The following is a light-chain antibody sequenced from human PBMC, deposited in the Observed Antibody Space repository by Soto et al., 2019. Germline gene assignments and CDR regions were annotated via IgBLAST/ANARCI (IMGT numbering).Light chain of an antibody. CDR3: QQYGNSPIT. CDR2: GTS. J-gene: IGKJ5*01. V-gene: IGKV3-20*01. CDR1: QSISDT. Sequence: EIGMTQSPATLSVSPGVRATLSCRASQSISDTLAWYQQKPGQAPRLLIYGTSSRATGIPDRFSGSGSGTDFTLTISRLEPEDFAVYYCQQYGNSPITFGQGTRLEI.